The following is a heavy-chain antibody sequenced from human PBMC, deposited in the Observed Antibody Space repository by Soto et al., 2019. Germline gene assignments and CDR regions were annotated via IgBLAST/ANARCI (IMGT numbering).Heavy chain of an antibody. CDR1: EFTFSDYS. Sequence: EVQLVESGGGLVKPGGSLRLSCAASEFTFSDYSFNWVRQAPGKGLEWVSSMSGDSRYIYYADSVKGRFTISRDNAKNALYLQMNSLRAEDTAVYFWARDGREAVNPDYCGQGTLVTVSS. CDR2: MSGDSRYI. J-gene: IGHJ4*02. D-gene: IGHD1-26*01. CDR3: ARDGREAVNPDY. V-gene: IGHV3-21*01.